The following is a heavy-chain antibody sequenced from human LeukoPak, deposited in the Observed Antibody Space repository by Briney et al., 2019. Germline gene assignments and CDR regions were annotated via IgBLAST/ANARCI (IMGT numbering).Heavy chain of an antibody. CDR1: GGSISSSSYY. Sequence: SETLSLTCTVSGGSISSSSYYWGWIRQPPGKGLEWIGSIYYSGSTYYNPSLKSRVTISVDTSKNQFSLKLSSVTAADTAVYYCARLFSDSVVVVVTNYYMDVWGKGPTVTVSS. V-gene: IGHV4-39*01. CDR2: IYYSGST. J-gene: IGHJ6*03. D-gene: IGHD3-22*01. CDR3: ARLFSDSVVVVVTNYYMDV.